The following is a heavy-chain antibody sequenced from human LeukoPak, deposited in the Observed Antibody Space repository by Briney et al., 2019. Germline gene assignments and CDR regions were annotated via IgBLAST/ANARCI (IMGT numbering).Heavy chain of an antibody. V-gene: IGHV1-46*01. CDR1: GYTFTSYY. CDR3: ARGWRFLESLSGYYGMDV. CDR2: INPSGGRT. J-gene: IGHJ6*02. Sequence: ASVKVSCKASGYTFTSYYIHWVRQAPGQGLEWMGVINPSGGRTTYAQKFQGRVTMTRNTSISTAYMELSSLRSEDTAVYYCARGWRFLESLSGYYGMDVWGQGTTVTVSS. D-gene: IGHD3-3*01.